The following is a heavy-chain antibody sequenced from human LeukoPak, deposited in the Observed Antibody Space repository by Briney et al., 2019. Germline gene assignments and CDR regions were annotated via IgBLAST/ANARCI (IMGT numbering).Heavy chain of an antibody. CDR3: ARHSGIAAAIDAFDI. J-gene: IGHJ3*02. V-gene: IGHV4-39*01. CDR1: GGSISSSSYY. CDR2: IYYSGST. D-gene: IGHD6-13*01. Sequence: SETLSLTCTVSGGSISSSSYYWGWIRQPPGKGLEWIGTIYYSGSTYYNPSLKSRVTVSVDTSKNQFSLKLSSVTAADTAVYYCARHSGIAAAIDAFDIWGQGTMVTVSS.